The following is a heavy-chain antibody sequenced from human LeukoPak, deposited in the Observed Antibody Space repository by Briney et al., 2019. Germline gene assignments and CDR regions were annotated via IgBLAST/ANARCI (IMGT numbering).Heavy chain of an antibody. CDR1: GFTFTSSA. J-gene: IGHJ6*04. CDR3: AAAVVPAAVYYYYGMDV. Sequence: SVKVSCKASGFTFTSSAVQWVRQARGQRLEWIGWIVVGSGNTNYAQKFQERVTITRDMYTSTAYMELSSLRSEDTAVYYCAAAVVPAAVYYYYGMDVWGKGTTVTVSS. CDR2: IVVGSGNT. V-gene: IGHV1-58*01. D-gene: IGHD2-2*01.